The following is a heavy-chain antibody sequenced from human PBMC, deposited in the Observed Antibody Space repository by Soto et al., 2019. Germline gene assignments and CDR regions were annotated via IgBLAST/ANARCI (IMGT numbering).Heavy chain of an antibody. CDR1: GFTFSSYA. V-gene: IGHV3-30-3*01. J-gene: IGHJ6*02. Sequence: QVQLVESGGGVVQPGRSLRLSCAASGFTFSSYAMHWVRQAPGKGLEWVAVISYDGSNKDYADSVKGRFTISRDNSKNTLYLQMNSLRAEDTAVYYCARSRDSSGYLRYCYYGMDVWGQGTTVTVSS. CDR2: ISYDGSNK. D-gene: IGHD3-22*01. CDR3: ARSRDSSGYLRYCYYGMDV.